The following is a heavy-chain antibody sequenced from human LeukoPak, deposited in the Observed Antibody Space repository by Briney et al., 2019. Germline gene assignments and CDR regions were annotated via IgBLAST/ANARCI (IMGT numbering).Heavy chain of an antibody. D-gene: IGHD3-10*01. CDR1: GGSVSSENFY. CDR3: ARGAGGSGSYYNARFDP. Sequence: SETLSLTCTVYGGSVSSENFYWSWIRQPPGKGLEWIGYIYYTGNTNYNPSLKSRVTISVDTSKNQFSLKLSSVTAADTAVYYCARGAGGSGSYYNARFDPWGQGTLVTVSS. V-gene: IGHV4-61*01. CDR2: IYYTGNT. J-gene: IGHJ5*02.